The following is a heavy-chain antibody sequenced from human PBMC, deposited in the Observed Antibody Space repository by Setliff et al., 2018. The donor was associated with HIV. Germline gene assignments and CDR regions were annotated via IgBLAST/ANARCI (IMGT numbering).Heavy chain of an antibody. J-gene: IGHJ6*02. CDR3: AIFYVRGAYDGIDV. Sequence: GGSLSLSCAASGLRFSSYEMHWVRQAPGKGLEWVAFVHQDGSPTKYGESVKGRFTVSRDNSKSTVSLQMNSLRREDTAIYYCAIFYVRGAYDGIDVWGQGTLVTVSS. CDR2: VHQDGSPT. V-gene: IGHV3-30*02. CDR1: GLRFSSYE. D-gene: IGHD3-10*02.